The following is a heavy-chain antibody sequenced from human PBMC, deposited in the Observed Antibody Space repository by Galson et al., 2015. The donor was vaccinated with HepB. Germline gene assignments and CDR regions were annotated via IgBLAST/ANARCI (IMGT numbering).Heavy chain of an antibody. J-gene: IGHJ4*02. Sequence: SLRLSCAASGFTFSGSAMHWVRQASGEGLEWVGRIRSKANSYATAYAASVKGRFTISRDDSKNTAYLQMNSLKTEDTAVYYCTRQAVDTAMVNEFDYWGQGTLVTVSS. V-gene: IGHV3-73*01. CDR3: TRQAVDTAMVNEFDY. D-gene: IGHD5-18*01. CDR1: GFTFSGSA. CDR2: IRSKANSYAT.